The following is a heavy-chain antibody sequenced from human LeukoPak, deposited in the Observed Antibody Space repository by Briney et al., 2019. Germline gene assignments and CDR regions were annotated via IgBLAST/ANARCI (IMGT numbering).Heavy chain of an antibody. Sequence: ASVKVSCKASGYTFTGYYMHWVRQAPGQGLEWMGWIDPNSGGTNYAQKFQGRVTMTRDTSISTAYKELSRLRSDDTAVYYCARDHCSGGSCHEDSWFDPWGQGTLVTVSS. J-gene: IGHJ5*02. D-gene: IGHD2-15*01. CDR3: ARDHCSGGSCHEDSWFDP. CDR2: IDPNSGGT. V-gene: IGHV1-2*02. CDR1: GYTFTGYY.